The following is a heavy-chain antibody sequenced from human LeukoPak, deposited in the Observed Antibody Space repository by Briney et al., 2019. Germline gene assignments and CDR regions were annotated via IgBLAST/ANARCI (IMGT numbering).Heavy chain of an antibody. CDR3: AKDLGDIVVVPAARSRDY. J-gene: IGHJ4*02. D-gene: IGHD2-2*01. Sequence: GGSLRLSCAASGFTFSSYAMSWVRQAPGKGLEWVSAISGSGGSTYYADSVKGRFTISRDNSKNTLYLQMNSLRAEDTAVYYCAKDLGDIVVVPAARSRDYWGQGTLVTVSS. CDR2: ISGSGGST. CDR1: GFTFSSYA. V-gene: IGHV3-23*01.